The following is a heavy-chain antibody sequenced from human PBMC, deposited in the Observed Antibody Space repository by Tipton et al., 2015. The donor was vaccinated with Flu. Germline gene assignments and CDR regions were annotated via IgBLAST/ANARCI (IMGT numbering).Heavy chain of an antibody. V-gene: IGHV4-34*01. D-gene: IGHD6-13*01. J-gene: IGHJ4*02. CDR2: INHSGST. Sequence: LRLSCAVYGGSFSGYYWSWIRQPPGKGLEWIGEINHSGSTNYNPSLKSRVTISVGTSKNQFSLKLSSVTAADTAVYYCARVGSAAAGTNWGQGTLVTVSS. CDR1: GGSFSGYY. CDR3: ARVGSAAAGTN.